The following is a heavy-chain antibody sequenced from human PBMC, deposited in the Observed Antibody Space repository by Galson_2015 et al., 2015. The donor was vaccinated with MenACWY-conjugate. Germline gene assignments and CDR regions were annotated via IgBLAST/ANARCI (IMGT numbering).Heavy chain of an antibody. Sequence: QSGAEVKEPGQSLKISCKGSGYSFTSYWIGWVRQMPGKGLEWMGIIYPGDSDTRYSPSFQGQVTISADKSISTAYLQWTSLKASDTAMYYCARAEWQLRTDYYYYYMDVWGKGTVVTVSS. CDR2: IYPGDSDT. D-gene: IGHD1-26*01. CDR1: GYSFTSYW. V-gene: IGHV5-51*01. J-gene: IGHJ6*03. CDR3: ARAEWQLRTDYYYYYMDV.